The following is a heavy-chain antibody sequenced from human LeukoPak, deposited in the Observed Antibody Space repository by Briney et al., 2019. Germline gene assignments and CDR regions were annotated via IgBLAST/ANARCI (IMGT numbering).Heavy chain of an antibody. J-gene: IGHJ3*02. CDR3: TKICGGDCSTAFDI. CDR2: IHYSGSA. Sequence: SETLSLTCTVSGGSISTYYWTWIRQPPGKGLEWIGTIHYSGSAYYNPSLKSRVTISVDTSKNQFSLKLTSVTAADTAVYFCTKICGGDCSTAFDIWGQGTVVTVSS. CDR1: GGSISTYY. D-gene: IGHD2-21*02. V-gene: IGHV4-59*12.